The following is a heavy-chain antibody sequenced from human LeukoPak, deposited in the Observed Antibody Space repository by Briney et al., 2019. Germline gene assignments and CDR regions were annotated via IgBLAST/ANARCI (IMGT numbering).Heavy chain of an antibody. CDR2: IRYDGSNE. Sequence: GGSLRLSCAASGITFNGYGMHWVRQAPDKGLEWVAFIRYDGSNEYYVDSVKGRFTISRDNSKNTLYLQMNSLRGEDTAVYYCCGDFDYWGQGTLVTVSS. CDR3: CGDFDY. D-gene: IGHD2-21*01. CDR1: GITFNGYG. V-gene: IGHV3-30*02. J-gene: IGHJ4*02.